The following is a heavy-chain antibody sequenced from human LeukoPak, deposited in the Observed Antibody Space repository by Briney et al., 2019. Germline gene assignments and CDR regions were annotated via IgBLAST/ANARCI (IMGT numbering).Heavy chain of an antibody. Sequence: GGSLRLPCAASGFTFSSYSMNWVRQAPGKGLEWVSYISSSSSTIYYADSVKGRFTISRDNAKNSLYLQMNSLRAEDTAVYYCARDRIAAADTSRDHPTPRGRLTLPPTNAFDIWGQGTMVTVSS. CDR2: ISSSSSTI. CDR3: ARDRIAAADTSRDHPTPRGRLTLPPTNAFDI. J-gene: IGHJ3*02. CDR1: GFTFSSYS. D-gene: IGHD6-13*01. V-gene: IGHV3-48*04.